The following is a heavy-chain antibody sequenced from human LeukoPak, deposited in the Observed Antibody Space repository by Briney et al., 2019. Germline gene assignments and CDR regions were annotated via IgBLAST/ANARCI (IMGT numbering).Heavy chain of an antibody. D-gene: IGHD2-15*01. CDR2: IYHSGST. Sequence: SETLSHTCAVSGGSISSSNWWSWVRQPPGKGLEWIGEIYHSGSTNYNPSLKSRVTISVDKSKNQFSLKLSSVTAADTAVYYCARDTGYCSGGSCYWDYWGQGTLVTVSS. V-gene: IGHV4-4*02. J-gene: IGHJ4*02. CDR3: ARDTGYCSGGSCYWDY. CDR1: GGSISSSNW.